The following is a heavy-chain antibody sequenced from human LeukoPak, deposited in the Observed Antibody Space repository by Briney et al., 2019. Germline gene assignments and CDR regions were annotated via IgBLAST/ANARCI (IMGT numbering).Heavy chain of an antibody. D-gene: IGHD5-24*01. CDR2: IYSGGST. CDR1: GFTFSSYS. J-gene: IGHJ4*02. Sequence: GGSLRLSCAASGFTFSSYSMSWVRQAPGKGLEWVSVIYSGGSTYYADSVKGRFTMSRDNSKNTLYLQMNSLRAEDTAVYYCARESSGWLQLFDYWGQGTLVTVSS. CDR3: ARESSGWLQLFDY. V-gene: IGHV3-66*01.